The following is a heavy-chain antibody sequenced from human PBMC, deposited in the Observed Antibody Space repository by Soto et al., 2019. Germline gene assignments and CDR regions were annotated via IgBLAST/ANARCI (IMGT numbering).Heavy chain of an antibody. J-gene: IGHJ4*02. V-gene: IGHV4-59*01. Sequence: SETLSLTCTVSGGSISSYYWSWIRQPPGKGLEWIGYIYYSGSTNYNPSLKSRVTISVDTSKNQFSLKLSSVTAADTAVYYCARGIEYPGPFDYWGQGTLVTVSS. CDR2: IYYSGST. CDR3: ARGIEYPGPFDY. CDR1: GGSISSYY.